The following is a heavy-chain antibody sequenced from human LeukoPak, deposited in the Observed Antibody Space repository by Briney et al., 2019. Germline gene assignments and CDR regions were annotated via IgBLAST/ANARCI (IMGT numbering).Heavy chain of an antibody. J-gene: IGHJ4*02. CDR2: ISYDGSNK. CDR3: AKTAVSRGLNY. Sequence: GGSLRLSCAASGFTFSSYGMHWVRQAPGKGLEWVAVISYDGSNKYYADSVKGRFTISRDNSKNTLYLQMNSLRAEDTAVYYCAKTAVSRGLNYWGQGTLVTVSS. V-gene: IGHV3-30*18. D-gene: IGHD6-19*01. CDR1: GFTFSSYG.